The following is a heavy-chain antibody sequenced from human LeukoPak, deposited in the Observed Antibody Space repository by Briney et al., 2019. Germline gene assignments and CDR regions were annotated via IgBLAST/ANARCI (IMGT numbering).Heavy chain of an antibody. CDR1: GFTFSSYG. Sequence: PGGSLRLSCAASGFTFSSYGMHWVRQAPGKGLDWVAVISSDGSKEYYADSVKGRFTISRDNSKNTLSLQVSSLRTEDTAVYYCAKDRYSYAFEYSDSWGQGTLVTVSS. V-gene: IGHV3-30*18. CDR3: AKDRYSYAFEYSDS. D-gene: IGHD5-18*01. J-gene: IGHJ4*02. CDR2: ISSDGSKE.